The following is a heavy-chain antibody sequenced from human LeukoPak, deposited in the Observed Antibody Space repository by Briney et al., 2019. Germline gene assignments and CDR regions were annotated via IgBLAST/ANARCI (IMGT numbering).Heavy chain of an antibody. D-gene: IGHD3-10*01. CDR2: INSDGGNT. Sequence: GGSLRLTCAASGFTFSNYWMHWVRQTPGKGLVWVSRINSDGGNTNYADSVKGRFTVSRDNAKNTLYLQINSLRVEDTALYYCVRGGSSVSFDYWGQGTLVAVS. V-gene: IGHV3-74*01. CDR1: GFTFSNYW. J-gene: IGHJ4*02. CDR3: VRGGSSVSFDY.